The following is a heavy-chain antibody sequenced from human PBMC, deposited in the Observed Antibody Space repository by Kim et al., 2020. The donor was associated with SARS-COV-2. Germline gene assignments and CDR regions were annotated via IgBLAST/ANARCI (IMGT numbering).Heavy chain of an antibody. V-gene: IGHV3-11*03. CDR2: ISSSSSYT. J-gene: IGHJ3*02. CDR1: GFTFSDYY. CDR3: ARLSLASAFDI. Sequence: GGSLRLSCAASGFTFSDYYMSWIRQAPGKGLEWVSYISSSSSYTNYADSVKGRFTISRDNAKNSLYLQMNSLRADDTAVYYCARLSLASAFDIWGQGTMDPGSS.